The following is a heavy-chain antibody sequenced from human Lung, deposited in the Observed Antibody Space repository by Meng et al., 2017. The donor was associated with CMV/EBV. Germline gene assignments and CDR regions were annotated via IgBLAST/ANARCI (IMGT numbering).Heavy chain of an antibody. CDR1: GGSISSGDYY. D-gene: IGHD5-18*01. Sequence: QVQLQASGPGRVKPSQTLSLTCTVSGGSISSGDYYWSWIRQPPGKGLEWIGYIYYSGSTYYNPSLKSRVTISVDTSKNQFSLKLSSVTAADTAVYYCARALDTAMVTFDYWGQGTLVTVSS. CDR2: IYYSGST. V-gene: IGHV4-30-4*08. CDR3: ARALDTAMVTFDY. J-gene: IGHJ4*02.